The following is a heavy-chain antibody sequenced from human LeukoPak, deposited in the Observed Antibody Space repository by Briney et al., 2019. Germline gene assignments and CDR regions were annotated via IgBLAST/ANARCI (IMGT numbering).Heavy chain of an antibody. CDR2: IYYSGST. Sequence: ASETLSLTCTVSGGSISSYYWSWLRQPPGKGLEWIGYIYYSGSTNYNPSLKSRVTISVDTSKNQFSLKLSSVTAADTAVYYCARGDYGDSDFDYWGQGTLVTVSS. J-gene: IGHJ4*02. V-gene: IGHV4-59*01. CDR1: GGSISSYY. CDR3: ARGDYGDSDFDY. D-gene: IGHD4-17*01.